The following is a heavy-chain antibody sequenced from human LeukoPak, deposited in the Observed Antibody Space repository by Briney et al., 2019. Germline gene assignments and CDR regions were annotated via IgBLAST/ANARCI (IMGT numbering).Heavy chain of an antibody. D-gene: IGHD3-3*01. Sequence: GSLRLSCAASGFTFSSYSMNWVRQAPGKGLEWVSSISSSSSYIYYADSVKGRFTISRDNAKNSLYLQMNSLRAEDTAVYYCARDPRPDFWSGYSPHDYWGQGTLVTVSS. V-gene: IGHV3-21*01. J-gene: IGHJ4*02. CDR1: GFTFSSYS. CDR2: ISSSSSYI. CDR3: ARDPRPDFWSGYSPHDY.